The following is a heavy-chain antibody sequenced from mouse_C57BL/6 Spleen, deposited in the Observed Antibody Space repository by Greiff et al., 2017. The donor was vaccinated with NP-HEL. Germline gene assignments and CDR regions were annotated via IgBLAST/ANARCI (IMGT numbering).Heavy chain of an antibody. CDR3: AGSSGSYWYFDV. D-gene: IGHD3-2*02. J-gene: IGHJ1*03. Sequence: QVQLQQPGTELVKPGASVKLSCKASGYTFTSYWMHWVKQRPGQGLEWIGNINPSNGGTNYNEKFKSKATLTVDKSSSTAYMQLSSLTSEDSAVYYGAGSSGSYWYFDVWGTGTTVTVSS. V-gene: IGHV1-53*01. CDR2: INPSNGGT. CDR1: GYTFTSYW.